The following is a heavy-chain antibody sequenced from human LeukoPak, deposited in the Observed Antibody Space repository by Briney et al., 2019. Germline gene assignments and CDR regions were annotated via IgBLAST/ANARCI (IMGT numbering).Heavy chain of an antibody. CDR2: VSGSGTIT. D-gene: IGHD3-9*01. CDR3: AKADSYYDLLTCFDF. CDR1: GFTFSSYA. V-gene: IGHV3-23*01. Sequence: GGSLRLSCAASGFTFSSYAMNWVRRAPGKGLEWVSTVSGSGTITYYAGSVKGRFTISRDNPKNTLYLQMNSLRAEDTAVYYCAKADSYYDLLTCFDFWGQGTLVTVSS. J-gene: IGHJ4*02.